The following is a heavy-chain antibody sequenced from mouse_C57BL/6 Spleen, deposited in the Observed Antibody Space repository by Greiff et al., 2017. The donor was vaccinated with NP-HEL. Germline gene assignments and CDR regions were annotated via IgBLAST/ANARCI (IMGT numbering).Heavy chain of an antibody. J-gene: IGHJ4*01. CDR2: ISYDGSN. CDR3: ASLDYDEGAYAMDY. Sequence: EVKLQESGPGLVKPSQSLSLTCSVTGYSITSGYYWNWIRQFPGNKQEWMGYISYDGSNNYNPSLKNRISITRDTSKNQFFLKLNSVTTEDTATYYCASLDYDEGAYAMDYWGQGTSVTVSS. V-gene: IGHV3-6*01. D-gene: IGHD2-4*01. CDR1: GYSITSGYY.